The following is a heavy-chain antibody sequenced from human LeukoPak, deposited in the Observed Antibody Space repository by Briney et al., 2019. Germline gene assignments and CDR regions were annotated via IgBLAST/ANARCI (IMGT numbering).Heavy chain of an antibody. J-gene: IGHJ4*02. V-gene: IGHV1-69*13. CDR3: ASLHAYYFDY. Sequence: ASVKVSCKASGGTFSSYAISWVRQAPGQGLEWMGGIIPIFGTANYAQKFQGRVTITADESTSTAYMELSSLRSEDTAVYYCASLHAYYFDYWGQGTLVTVSS. CDR1: GGTFSSYA. CDR2: IIPIFGTA.